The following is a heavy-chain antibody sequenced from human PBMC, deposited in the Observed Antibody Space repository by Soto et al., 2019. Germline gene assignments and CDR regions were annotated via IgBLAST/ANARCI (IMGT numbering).Heavy chain of an antibody. J-gene: IGHJ5*02. CDR2: INHSGST. V-gene: IGHV4-34*01. D-gene: IGHD3-3*01. Sequence: QVQLQQWGAGLLKPSETLSLTCAVYGGSFSGYYWSWIRQPPGKGLEWIGEINHSGSTNYNPSLKIRVTISVDTSKNQFSLKLSSVTAADTAVYYCAKYYDFWSGYNNWFDPWGQGTLVTVSS. CDR1: GGSFSGYY. CDR3: AKYYDFWSGYNNWFDP.